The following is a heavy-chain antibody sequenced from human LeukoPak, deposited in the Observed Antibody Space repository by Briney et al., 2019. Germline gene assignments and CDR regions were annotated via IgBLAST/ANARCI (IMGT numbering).Heavy chain of an antibody. CDR2: INSDRSIT. CDR3: ARASPMIDY. J-gene: IGHJ4*02. V-gene: IGHV3-74*01. D-gene: IGHD3-22*01. Sequence: GGSLRLSCAASGFSLSGYWMNWVRQVPGKGLVWVSRINSDRSITDYADSVKGRFTISRDTAENTLYLQMNSLGAEDTAVYYCARASPMIDYWGQGTLVTVSS. CDR1: GFSLSGYW.